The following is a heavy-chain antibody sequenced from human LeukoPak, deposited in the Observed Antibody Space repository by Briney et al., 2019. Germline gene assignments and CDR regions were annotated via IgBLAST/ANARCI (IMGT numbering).Heavy chain of an antibody. CDR3: ARAPDYRWFDP. CDR1: GGSISSYY. Sequence: SETLSLTCTVSGGSISSYYWSWVRQPPGKGMEWIAYIYYSGSTNFNTSLKSRGTISIDTSKNQFSLKLSSVTAADTAMYYCARAPDYRWFDPWGQGTLVTVSS. J-gene: IGHJ5*02. CDR2: IYYSGST. V-gene: IGHV4-59*01. D-gene: IGHD4/OR15-4a*01.